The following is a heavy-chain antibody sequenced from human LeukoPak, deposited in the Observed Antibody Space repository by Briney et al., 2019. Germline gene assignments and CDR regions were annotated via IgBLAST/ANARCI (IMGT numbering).Heavy chain of an antibody. J-gene: IGHJ4*02. CDR3: ARGGIAAAGAAEY. CDR1: GFTFSSYE. CDR2: ITSSGSTI. D-gene: IGHD6-13*01. Sequence: GGSLRLSCAASGFTFSSYEMNWVRQAPGKGLEWVSYITSSGSTIYYADSVTGRFTISRDNAKNSLYLQMNSLRAEDTAVYYCARGGIAAAGAAEYWGQGTLVTVSS. V-gene: IGHV3-48*03.